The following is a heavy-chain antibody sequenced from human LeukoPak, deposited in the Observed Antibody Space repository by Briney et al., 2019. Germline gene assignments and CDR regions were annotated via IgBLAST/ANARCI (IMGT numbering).Heavy chain of an antibody. CDR3: ARRAGAYSHPYDY. D-gene: IGHD4/OR15-4a*01. Sequence: GGSLRLSCAASGFSFSNYAMSWVRQAPGKGLEWVSVIYSGGSTYYADSVKGRFTISRDNSKSTLYIQMNSLRAEDTAVYYCARRAGAYSHPYDYWGQGTLVTVSS. V-gene: IGHV3-53*01. J-gene: IGHJ4*02. CDR1: GFSFSNYA. CDR2: IYSGGST.